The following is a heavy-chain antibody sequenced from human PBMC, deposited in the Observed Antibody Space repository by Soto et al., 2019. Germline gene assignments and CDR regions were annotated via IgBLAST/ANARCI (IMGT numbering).Heavy chain of an antibody. Sequence: ASVKVSCKASGYTFTSYYMHWVRQAPGQGLEWMRIINPSGGSTSYAQKFQGRVTMTRDTSTSTVYMELSSLRSEDTAVYYCARYIAAAATLDYYYGMDVWGQGTTVTVSS. CDR3: ARYIAAAATLDYYYGMDV. V-gene: IGHV1-46*01. D-gene: IGHD6-13*01. J-gene: IGHJ6*02. CDR1: GYTFTSYY. CDR2: INPSGGST.